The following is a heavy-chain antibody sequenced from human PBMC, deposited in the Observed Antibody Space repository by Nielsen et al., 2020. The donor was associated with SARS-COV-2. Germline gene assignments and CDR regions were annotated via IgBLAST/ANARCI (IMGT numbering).Heavy chain of an antibody. CDR3: ARSAGFDPLQDLDF. Sequence: GGSLRLSCAASGFTLSSFSIHWVRQAPGKGLEWVAMDSFDGHTHYYADSVKGRFTLSRDNSKNTLSLEVTHLRTEDTAVYFCARSAGFDPLQDLDFWGQGTQVTVSS. CDR1: GFTLSSFS. J-gene: IGHJ4*02. D-gene: IGHD5-12*01. V-gene: IGHV3-30*04. CDR2: DSFDGHTH.